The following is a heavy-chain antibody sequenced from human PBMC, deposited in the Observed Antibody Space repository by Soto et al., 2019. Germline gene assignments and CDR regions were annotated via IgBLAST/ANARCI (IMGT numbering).Heavy chain of an antibody. CDR2: ISFTGGTT. J-gene: IGHJ3*02. CDR3: AKEWAGDAFDI. V-gene: IGHV3-23*01. Sequence: EGQLLDSGGGLVQPGGSLRLSCAASGFSFSTSAMTWVRQAPGQGLEWVSSISFTGGTTYYADSVKGRFTISRDNSKNTLYLQMTSLRAEDTAIYFFAKEWAGDAFDIWGQGTMVTVSS. D-gene: IGHD6-19*01. CDR1: GFSFSTSA.